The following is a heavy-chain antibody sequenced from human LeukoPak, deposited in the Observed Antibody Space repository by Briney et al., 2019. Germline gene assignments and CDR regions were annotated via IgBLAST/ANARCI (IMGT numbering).Heavy chain of an antibody. CDR2: INPNSGGT. CDR1: GYTFTGYY. Sequence: ASVKVSCKASGYTFTGYYMHWVRQAPGQGLEWMGWINPNSGGTNYAQKFQGRVTMTGDTSISTAYMELSRLRSDDTAVYYCARSVVDSSGYLFYGYWGQGTLVTVSS. V-gene: IGHV1-2*02. CDR3: ARSVVDSSGYLFYGY. D-gene: IGHD3-22*01. J-gene: IGHJ4*02.